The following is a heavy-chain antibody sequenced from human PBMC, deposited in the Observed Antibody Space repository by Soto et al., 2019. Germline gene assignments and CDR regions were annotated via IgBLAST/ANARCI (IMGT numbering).Heavy chain of an antibody. D-gene: IGHD3-22*01. Sequence: QVQLVQSGAEVKKPGSSVKVSCKASGGTFSSYAISWVRQAPGQGLEWMGGIIPIFGTANYAQKFQGRVTITADKSTSTAYMELSSRRSEDTAVYYCARAGRYDSSGYYSNIDYWGQGTLVTVSS. V-gene: IGHV1-69*06. CDR1: GGTFSSYA. J-gene: IGHJ4*02. CDR2: IIPIFGTA. CDR3: ARAGRYDSSGYYSNIDY.